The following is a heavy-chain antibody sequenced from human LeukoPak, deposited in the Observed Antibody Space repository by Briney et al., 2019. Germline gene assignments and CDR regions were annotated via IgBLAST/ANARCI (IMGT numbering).Heavy chain of an antibody. D-gene: IGHD3-10*01. CDR3: ARDGRNYYGSGSHLYYYGMDV. V-gene: IGHV4-31*03. J-gene: IGHJ6*02. CDR1: GGSISSGGYY. Sequence: PSQTLSLTCTVSGGSISSGGYYWSWIRQHPGKGLEWIGYIYYSGSTYYNPSLKSRVTISVDTSKNQFSLKLSSVTAADTAVYYCARDGRNYYGSGSHLYYYGMDVWGQGTTVTVSS. CDR2: IYYSGST.